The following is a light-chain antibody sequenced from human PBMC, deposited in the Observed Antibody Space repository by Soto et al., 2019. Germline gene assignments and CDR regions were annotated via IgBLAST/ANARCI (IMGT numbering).Light chain of an antibody. CDR1: SSDVGGYNY. CDR3: SSYTSRSTLV. Sequence: QSALTQPASVSGSPGQSITISCTGTSSDVGGYNYVSWYQQHPGKAPKLMIYDVSDRPSGVSSRFSGSKSGNTAALTISGLQVEDEADDYCSSYTSRSTLVFGGGTKLTVL. V-gene: IGLV2-14*01. CDR2: DVS. J-gene: IGLJ2*01.